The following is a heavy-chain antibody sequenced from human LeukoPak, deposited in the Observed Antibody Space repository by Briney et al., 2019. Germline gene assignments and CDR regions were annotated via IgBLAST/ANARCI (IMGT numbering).Heavy chain of an antibody. CDR2: IPYDGGKK. Sequence: GGSLRLSCAASGFTFSSYAIYWVRQAPGKGLECVTFIPYDGGKKDYADSVKGRFTISRDNSKTTVYLQMNSLRVEDTAVYYCVRGADTGYSSDSWGQGTLVTVSS. D-gene: IGHD3-9*01. V-gene: IGHV3-30*04. CDR1: GFTFSSYA. J-gene: IGHJ4*02. CDR3: VRGADTGYSSDS.